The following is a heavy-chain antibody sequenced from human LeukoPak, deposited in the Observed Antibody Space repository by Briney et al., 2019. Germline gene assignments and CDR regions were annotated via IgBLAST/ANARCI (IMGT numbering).Heavy chain of an antibody. V-gene: IGHV3-7*01. CDR1: GFTFSSYW. J-gene: IGHJ5*02. Sequence: GGSLGLSCAASGFTFSSYWMSWVRQAPGKGLEWVANIKQDGSEKYYVDSVKGRFTISRDNAKNSLYLQMNGLRVEDTALYYCVNSGFDPWGQGTLVTVSS. D-gene: IGHD3-10*01. CDR2: IKQDGSEK. CDR3: VNSGFDP.